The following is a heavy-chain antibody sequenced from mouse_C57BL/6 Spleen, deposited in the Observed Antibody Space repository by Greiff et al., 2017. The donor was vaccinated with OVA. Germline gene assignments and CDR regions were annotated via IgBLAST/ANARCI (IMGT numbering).Heavy chain of an antibody. V-gene: IGHV1-15*01. CDR1: GYTFTDYE. CDR2: IDPETGGT. J-gene: IGHJ3*01. CDR3: TGSSPFAY. Sequence: QVQLKESGAELVRPGASVTLSCKASGYTFTDYEMHWVKQTPVHGLEWIGAIDPETGGTAYNQKFKGKAILTADKSSSTAYMELRSLTSEDSAVYYCTGSSPFAYWGQGTLVTVSA. D-gene: IGHD1-1*01.